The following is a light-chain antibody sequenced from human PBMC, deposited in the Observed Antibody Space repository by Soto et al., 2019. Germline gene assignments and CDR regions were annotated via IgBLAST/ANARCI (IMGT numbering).Light chain of an antibody. CDR1: STDIGLFMY. CDR3: CSYTTNITYV. J-gene: IGLJ1*01. V-gene: IGLV2-14*01. Sequence: QSALTQPASVSGSPGQSITISCTGTSTDIGLFMYISWYQHHPGKAPKLLISAVSRRRVGLSNRFSGSKSGNTAYLTISGLQAEDEADYYCCSYTTNITYVCGSGTKLTVL. CDR2: AVS.